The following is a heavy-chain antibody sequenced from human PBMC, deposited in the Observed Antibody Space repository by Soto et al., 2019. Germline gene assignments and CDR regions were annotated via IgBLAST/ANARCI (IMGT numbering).Heavy chain of an antibody. Sequence: KPSETLSLTCTVSGGSISSGGYYWSWIRQHPWKGLEWIGYIYYSGSTYYNPSLKSRVTISVDTSKNQFSLKLSSVTAADTAVYYCARKEDCSSTSCYRGLSAFDIWGQGXMVTV. CDR2: IYYSGST. CDR3: ARKEDCSSTSCYRGLSAFDI. V-gene: IGHV4-31*03. CDR1: GGSISSGGYY. J-gene: IGHJ3*02. D-gene: IGHD2-2*01.